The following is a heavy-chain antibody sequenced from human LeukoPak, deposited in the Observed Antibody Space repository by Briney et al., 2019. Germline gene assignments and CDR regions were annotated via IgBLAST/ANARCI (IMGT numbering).Heavy chain of an antibody. CDR3: ARTRSSGYLTLDY. J-gene: IGHJ4*02. Sequence: PGTSLRLSCAASGFPFSPYGMHWVRQAPGKGLEWVARLVYDARSDYANSVKGRFTISRDNAENSLYLQMSSLRAEDTAVYYCARTRSSGYLTLDYWGQGTLVTVSS. V-gene: IGHV3-33*01. D-gene: IGHD3-22*01. CDR2: LVYDARSD. CDR1: GFPFSPYG.